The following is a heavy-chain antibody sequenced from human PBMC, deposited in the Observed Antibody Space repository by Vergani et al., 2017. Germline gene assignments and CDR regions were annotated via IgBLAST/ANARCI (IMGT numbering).Heavy chain of an antibody. CDR2: ISYDGSNK. J-gene: IGHJ6*02. CDR3: AKDRYYDSSGLILYYYYYGMDV. D-gene: IGHD3-22*01. V-gene: IGHV3-30*18. Sequence: VQLVESGGGLVQPGGSLRLSCAASGFTFSSYGMHWVRQAPGKGLEWVAVISYDGSNKYYADSVKGRFTISRDNSKNTLYLQMNSLRAEDTAVYYCAKDRYYDSSGLILYYYYYGMDVWGQGTTVTVSS. CDR1: GFTFSSYG.